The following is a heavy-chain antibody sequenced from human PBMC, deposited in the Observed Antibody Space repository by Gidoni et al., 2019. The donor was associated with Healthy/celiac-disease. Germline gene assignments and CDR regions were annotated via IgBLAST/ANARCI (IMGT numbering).Heavy chain of an antibody. CDR1: GFTFSSYA. J-gene: IGHJ5*02. CDR2: ISYDGRNK. D-gene: IGHD2-15*01. CDR3: ARDALDCSGGSCQRPNWFDP. Sequence: QVQLVESGGGVVQPGRSLRLSCAASGFTFSSYAMHWVRQAPGKGQEWVAVISYDGRNKYYADSVKGRFTISRDNSKNTLYLQMNSLRAEDTAVYYCARDALDCSGGSCQRPNWFDPWGQGTLVTVSS. V-gene: IGHV3-30*01.